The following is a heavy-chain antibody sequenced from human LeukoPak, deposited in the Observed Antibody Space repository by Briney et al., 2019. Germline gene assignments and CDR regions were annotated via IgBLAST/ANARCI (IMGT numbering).Heavy chain of an antibody. J-gene: IGHJ6*02. D-gene: IGHD6-19*01. CDR3: AKGIEQWPGDCYYYGMDV. Sequence: GGSLRLSCAASGFTFSSYAMSWVRQAPGKGLEWVSGISGRGGSTYYADSVEGRFTISRDNTKNTLYLQMNSLRAEDTAVYFCAKGIEQWPGDCYYYGMDVWGQGTTVTVSS. CDR1: GFTFSSYA. V-gene: IGHV3-23*01. CDR2: ISGRGGST.